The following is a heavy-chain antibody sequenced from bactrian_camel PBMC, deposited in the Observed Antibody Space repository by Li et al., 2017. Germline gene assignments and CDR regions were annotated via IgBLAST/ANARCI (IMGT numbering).Heavy chain of an antibody. Sequence: VQLVESGGGSVQPGGSLRLSCEADVDNFYCMGWYRQTPGKEREAVAAIDDVGSTSYANSVKGRFTISRDNAKKTLDLQMNSLRPEDAGTYYCAVAIRGMYGASWFCHNRDGIDYWGEGTQVTVS. J-gene: IGHJ7*01. CDR1: VDNFYC. D-gene: IGHD6*01. CDR2: IDDVGST. V-gene: IGHV3S53*01.